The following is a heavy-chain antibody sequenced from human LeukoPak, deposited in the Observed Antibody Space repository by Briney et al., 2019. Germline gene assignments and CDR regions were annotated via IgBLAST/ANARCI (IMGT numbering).Heavy chain of an antibody. CDR3: VRGDLCREGIHCYYYGMDV. V-gene: IGHV3-13*01. CDR1: GFTFSNYD. Sequence: GGSLRLSCAASGFTFSNYDIHWVRQGLGRGLEWVSAIGPGHETYYADSVKGRFTIVRENAKNSLYLQMDSLRAGDTAVYFCVRGDLCREGIHCYYYGMDVWGQGTTVTVSS. D-gene: IGHD5-18*01. CDR2: IGPGHET. J-gene: IGHJ6*02.